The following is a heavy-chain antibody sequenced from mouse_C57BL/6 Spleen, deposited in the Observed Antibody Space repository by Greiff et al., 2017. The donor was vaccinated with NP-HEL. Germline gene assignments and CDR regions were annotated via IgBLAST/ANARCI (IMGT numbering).Heavy chain of an antibody. J-gene: IGHJ4*01. Sequence: EVKLVESGEGLVKPGGSLKLSCAASGFTFSSYAMSWVRQTPEKRLEWVAYISSGGDYIYYADTVKGRFTISRDNARNTLYLQMSSLKSEDTAMYYCTRADYYGSSLYYAMDYWGQGTSVTVSS. CDR3: TRADYYGSSLYYAMDY. D-gene: IGHD1-1*01. CDR1: GFTFSSYA. CDR2: ISSGGDYI. V-gene: IGHV5-9-1*02.